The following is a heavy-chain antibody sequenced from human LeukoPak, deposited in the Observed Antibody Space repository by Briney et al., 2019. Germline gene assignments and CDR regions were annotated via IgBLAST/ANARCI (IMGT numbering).Heavy chain of an antibody. CDR1: GFTVSSNY. Sequence: HSGGSLRLSCAASGFTVSSNYMNWVRQAPGKGLEWVSVIYSGGSTYYADSVKGRFTISRDNSKNTLYLQMNSLRAEDTAVYYCAAGIRVITMIVVVHLDYWGQGTLVTVSS. CDR3: AAGIRVITMIVVVHLDY. D-gene: IGHD3-22*01. V-gene: IGHV3-66*02. CDR2: IYSGGST. J-gene: IGHJ4*02.